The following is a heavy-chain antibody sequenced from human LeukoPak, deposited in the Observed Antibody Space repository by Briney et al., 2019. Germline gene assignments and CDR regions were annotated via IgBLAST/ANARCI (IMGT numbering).Heavy chain of an antibody. D-gene: IGHD3-3*01. CDR1: GYTFTSYG. CDR3: ARAITHYDFWSGYYYYYYMDV. CDR2: ISAYNGNT. J-gene: IGHJ6*03. V-gene: IGHV1-18*01. Sequence: RASVKVSCKASGYTFTSYGISWVRQAPGQGLEWMGWISAYNGNTNYAQKLQGRVTMTTDTSTSTAYMELRSLRSDDTAVYYCARAITHYDFWSGYYYYYYMDVWGKGTTVTVSS.